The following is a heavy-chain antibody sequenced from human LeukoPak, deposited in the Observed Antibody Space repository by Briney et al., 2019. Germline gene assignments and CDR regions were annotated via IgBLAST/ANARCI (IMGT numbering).Heavy chain of an antibody. Sequence: PSETLSLTCTVSRASMSSFFWSWIRQPPGKGLEWTGHIHYSGTTKYNPSLTSRITLSMDTSKSQVSLRLTSVTAADTAMYYCAASGNSWWEGFFHDWGQGTLVSVSS. J-gene: IGHJ1*01. V-gene: IGHV4-59*03. CDR3: AASGNSWWEGFFHD. CDR2: IHYSGTT. D-gene: IGHD2-8*02. CDR1: RASMSSFF.